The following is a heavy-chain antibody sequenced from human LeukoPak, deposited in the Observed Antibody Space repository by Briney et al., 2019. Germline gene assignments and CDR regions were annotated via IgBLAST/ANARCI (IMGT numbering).Heavy chain of an antibody. D-gene: IGHD3-10*01. CDR2: ISGSGGST. CDR1: GFAFSSYA. V-gene: IGHV3-23*01. J-gene: IGHJ5*02. CDR3: AKVGVRGVILGWFDP. Sequence: GGSLRLSCAASGFAFSSYAMSWVRQAPGKGLEWVSAISGSGGSTYYADSVKGRFTISRDNSKNTLYLQMNSLRAEDTAVYCCAKVGVRGVILGWFDPWGQGTLVTVSS.